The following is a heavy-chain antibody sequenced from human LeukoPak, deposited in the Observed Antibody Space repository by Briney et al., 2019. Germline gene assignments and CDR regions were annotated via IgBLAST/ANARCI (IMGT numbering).Heavy chain of an antibody. CDR1: AFTFTSSA. CDR3: AAELDAAAARFDP. Sequence: PVKFTSKSSAFTFTSSAVQWVRQPRGQRLEWIGWIVVGSGNTNYAQKFQKRVTITRDMSTSTDYMELSSLRSEDTAVYYCAAELDAAAARFDPWGQGTLVTVSS. V-gene: IGHV1-58*01. CDR2: IVVGSGNT. D-gene: IGHD6-13*01. J-gene: IGHJ5*02.